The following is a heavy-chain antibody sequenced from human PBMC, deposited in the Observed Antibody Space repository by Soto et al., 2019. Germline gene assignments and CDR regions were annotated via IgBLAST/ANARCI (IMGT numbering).Heavy chain of an antibody. CDR3: ARDVPFDPDCYFDY. CDR2: INAGNGET. Sequence: ASVKVSCKASGYTFSQYVIHWVRQAPGQRLEWMGWINAGNGETRYSQRFQDRVTIGRDTSASTAYMELTSLTSEDTAVYYCARDVPFDPDCYFDYWGQGTLVTVSS. D-gene: IGHD2-21*02. V-gene: IGHV1-3*01. J-gene: IGHJ4*02. CDR1: GYTFSQYV.